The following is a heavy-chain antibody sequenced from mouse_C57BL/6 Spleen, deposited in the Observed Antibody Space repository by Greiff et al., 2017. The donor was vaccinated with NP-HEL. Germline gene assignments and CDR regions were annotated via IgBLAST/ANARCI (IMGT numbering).Heavy chain of an antibody. CDR1: GFNIKDYY. Sequence: VQLQQSGAELVRPGASVKLSCTASGFNIKDYYIHWVKQRPEQGLEWIGRIDPEDGDTEYAPKFQGKATMTADTSSNTAYLQLSSLTSEDTAVYYCTTYYGNYLYVDYWGQGTTLTVSS. D-gene: IGHD2-1*01. CDR3: TTYYGNYLYVDY. CDR2: IDPEDGDT. J-gene: IGHJ2*01. V-gene: IGHV14-1*01.